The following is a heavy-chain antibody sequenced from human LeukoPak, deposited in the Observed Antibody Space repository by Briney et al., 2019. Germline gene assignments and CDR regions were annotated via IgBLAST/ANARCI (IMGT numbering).Heavy chain of an antibody. CDR3: ATSPMWFGELFGSYYMDV. Sequence: SETLSLTCAVYGGSFSGYYCNWIRQPPGKGLEWIGEINHSGSTNYNPSLKSRVTISVDTSKNQFSLKLSSVTAADTAVYYCATSPMWFGELFGSYYMDVWGKGTTVTISS. CDR1: GGSFSGYY. D-gene: IGHD3-10*01. V-gene: IGHV4-34*01. CDR2: INHSGST. J-gene: IGHJ6*03.